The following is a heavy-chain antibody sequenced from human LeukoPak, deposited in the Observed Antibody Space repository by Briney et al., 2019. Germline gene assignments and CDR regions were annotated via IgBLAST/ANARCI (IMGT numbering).Heavy chain of an antibody. D-gene: IGHD3-10*01. CDR2: ISGSGGST. CDR1: GFTFSSYA. CDR3: ARDVVGPERYFDY. J-gene: IGHJ4*02. V-gene: IGHV3-23*01. Sequence: GSLRLSCAASGFTFSSYAMSWVRQAPGKGLEWVSAISGSGGSTYYADSVKGRFTISRDNAKNSLYLQMNSLRAEDTAVYYCARDVVGPERYFDYWGQGTLVTVSS.